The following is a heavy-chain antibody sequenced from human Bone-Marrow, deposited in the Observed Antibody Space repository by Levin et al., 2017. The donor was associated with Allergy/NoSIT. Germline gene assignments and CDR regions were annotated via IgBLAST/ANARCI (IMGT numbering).Heavy chain of an antibody. CDR3: AREYNWKGTVYNWFDP. J-gene: IGHJ5*02. CDR2: IWSDGRNK. CDR1: GLTINSFG. Sequence: QPGGSLRLSCAASGLTINSFGMHWVRQAPGKGLEWVALIWSDGRNKYYADSVEGRFTISRDNDKNTVYLQMNSLRAEDTAVYYCAREYNWKGTVYNWFDPWGQGTLVTVSS. D-gene: IGHD1-20*01. V-gene: IGHV3-33*01.